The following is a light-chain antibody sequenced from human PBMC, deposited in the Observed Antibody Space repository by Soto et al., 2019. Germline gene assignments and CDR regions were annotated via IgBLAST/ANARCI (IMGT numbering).Light chain of an antibody. CDR1: QSITDG. J-gene: IGKJ1*01. CDR2: EAS. V-gene: IGKV1-5*01. CDR3: RKVYPYSRK. Sequence: DIHITQSPSTLSAAVGDGVTVTCRASQSITDGVAWYQHKLGIARKLLIYEASTLERGGPSRFSGSGYGAEFTPPIISRQPEDFATYYCRKVYPYSRKFGQGTKVDIK.